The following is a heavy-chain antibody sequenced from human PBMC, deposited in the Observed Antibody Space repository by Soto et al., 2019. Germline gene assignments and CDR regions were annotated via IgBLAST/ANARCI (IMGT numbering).Heavy chain of an antibody. J-gene: IGHJ4*02. Sequence: QVQLVQSGAEVKKPGSSVKVSCKASGGTFSSYAISWVRQAPGQGLEWMGGIIPIFGTANYEQKFQGRVTITPDESTSTAYMALGSLRSEDTAVYYCARESRYCSRGSCYFLPGIDYWGQGTLVTVSS. V-gene: IGHV1-69*05. CDR2: IIPIFGTA. D-gene: IGHD2-15*01. CDR1: GGTFSSYA. CDR3: ARESRYCSRGSCYFLPGIDY.